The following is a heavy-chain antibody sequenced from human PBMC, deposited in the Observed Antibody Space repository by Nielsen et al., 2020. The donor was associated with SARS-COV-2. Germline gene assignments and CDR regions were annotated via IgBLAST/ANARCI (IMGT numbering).Heavy chain of an antibody. V-gene: IGHV4-30-2*04. CDR3: ARGRCSGYYDNWFDP. J-gene: IGHJ5*02. CDR2: FYHSGCT. Sequence: WIRQPPGKGLEWIGYFYHSGCTDYNPSLKSRITISVDTSKNQLSLNLTSVTAADTSVYYCARGRCSGYYDNWFDPWGQGILVTVSS. D-gene: IGHD3-22*01.